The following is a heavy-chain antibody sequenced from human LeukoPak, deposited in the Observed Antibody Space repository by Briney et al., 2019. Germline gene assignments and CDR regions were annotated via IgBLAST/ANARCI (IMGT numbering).Heavy chain of an antibody. V-gene: IGHV4-59*01. CDR1: GGSINTYY. CDR3: ARTNYGSGTYLTAGWFDP. CDR2: IYYSGST. Sequence: SETLSLTCTVSGGSINTYYWSWIRQPPGKGLEWIGFIYYSGSTNYNPSLKSRVTISVDTSKNHFSLKLTSVTAADPAVYYCARTNYGSGTYLTAGWFDPWGQGTLVTVSS. J-gene: IGHJ5*02. D-gene: IGHD3-10*01.